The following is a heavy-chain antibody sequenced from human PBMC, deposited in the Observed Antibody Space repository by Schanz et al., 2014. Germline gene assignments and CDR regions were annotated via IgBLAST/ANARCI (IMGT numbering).Heavy chain of an antibody. D-gene: IGHD5-12*01. CDR1: GFTFSRHA. Sequence: QVELVESGGGVVQPGRSLRLSCAASGFTFSRHAMHWVRQAAGKGLEWVAAITYDGSLKYYADSVKGRFTISRDNSRDTVYLQRNSLRGEDTAVYYGARGGRGGYPGRVFDIGGQGTKVTASS. CDR2: ITYDGSLK. J-gene: IGHJ3*02. CDR3: ARGGRGGYPGRVFDI. V-gene: IGHV3-30*04.